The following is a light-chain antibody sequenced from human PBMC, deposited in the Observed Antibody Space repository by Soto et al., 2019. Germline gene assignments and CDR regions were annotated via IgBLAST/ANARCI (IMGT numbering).Light chain of an antibody. CDR1: QSVSSSY. V-gene: IGKV3-20*01. CDR3: QQYGSSPWT. Sequence: EILLTQSPDTLSLSPGERATRSSRASQSVSSSYLAWYQQKPGQAPRLLIYGASSRATGIPDRFSGSGSGTDFTLTISRLEPEDFAVYYCQQYGSSPWTVGQGTKVDIK. J-gene: IGKJ1*01. CDR2: GAS.